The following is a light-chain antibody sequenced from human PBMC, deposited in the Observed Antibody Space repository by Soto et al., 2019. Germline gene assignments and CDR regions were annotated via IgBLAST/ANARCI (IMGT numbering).Light chain of an antibody. Sequence: EIVMTQSPATLSVSPGERATLSCRASQSVSSNLAWYQQKPGQAPRLLIYGASTRATGIPARFSGSGSGTESTLTISSRQSEDFAVYYCQQNNNWWTFGQGTKVEFK. CDR1: QSVSSN. CDR3: QQNNNWWT. CDR2: GAS. J-gene: IGKJ1*01. V-gene: IGKV3-15*01.